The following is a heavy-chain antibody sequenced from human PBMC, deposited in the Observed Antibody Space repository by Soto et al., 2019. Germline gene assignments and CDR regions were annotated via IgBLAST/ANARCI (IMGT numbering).Heavy chain of an antibody. CDR1: GFTFSDCY. CDR3: ASVLDDISKAFDI. V-gene: IGHV3-11*05. Sequence: QVQLVESGGGLVKPGGSLRLSCAASGFTFSDCYMSWVRQAPGKGLEWLSYITPSSHYTNYADSVGGRFTISRDNAKNSLYLQMHSLRVEDTAVYYCASVLDDISKAFDIWGRGTMVTVS. D-gene: IGHD3-9*01. CDR2: ITPSSHYT. J-gene: IGHJ3*02.